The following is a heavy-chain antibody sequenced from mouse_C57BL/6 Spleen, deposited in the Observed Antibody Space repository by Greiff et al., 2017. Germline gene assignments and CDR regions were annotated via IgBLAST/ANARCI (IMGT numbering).Heavy chain of an antibody. CDR3: TTATAQAALYDYGD. CDR1: GYTFTDYE. J-gene: IGHJ2*01. D-gene: IGHD3-2*02. CDR2: IDPETGDT. Sequence: QVQLQQSGAELVRPGASVTLSCKASGYTFTDYEMHWVKQTPGHGLEWIGAIDPETGDTAYNQKFKGKAILTADKSSSTAYMELRSLTSADSAVYSFTTATAQAALYDYGDRGQGATLSAAS. V-gene: IGHV1-15*01.